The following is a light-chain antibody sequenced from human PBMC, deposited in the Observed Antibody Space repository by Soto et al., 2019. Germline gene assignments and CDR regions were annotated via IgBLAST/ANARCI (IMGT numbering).Light chain of an antibody. V-gene: IGKV3-20*01. CDR1: RSFASSY. CDR3: QQYGDWPPET. CDR2: AAS. Sequence: EIVLTQSPVTLSLSPGERATLSCRASRSFASSYLGWYQQKPGQPPRLLIYAASTRATGVPDRFSGSGSATDFTLTISSLQSEDVAVYYCQQYGDWPPETFGQGTKLEI. J-gene: IGKJ2*01.